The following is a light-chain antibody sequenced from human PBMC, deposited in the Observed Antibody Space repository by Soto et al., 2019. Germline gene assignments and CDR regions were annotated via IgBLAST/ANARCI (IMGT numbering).Light chain of an antibody. Sequence: QSALTQPASVSGSPGQSITISCTGTSSDVGGYNYVSWYQQHPGKDPKLMIYDVSNRPSGVSNRFSGSKSVNTASLTISGLQAEDEADYYCSSYTSSSTLVVFGGGTKLTVL. CDR2: DVS. CDR3: SSYTSSSTLVV. V-gene: IGLV2-14*01. J-gene: IGLJ2*01. CDR1: SSDVGGYNY.